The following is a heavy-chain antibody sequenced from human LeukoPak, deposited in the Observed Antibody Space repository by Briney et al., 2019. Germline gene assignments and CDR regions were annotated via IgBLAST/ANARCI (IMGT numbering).Heavy chain of an antibody. Sequence: SETLSLTCTVSGGSINGYYWSWIRQPPGKGLEWIGYIYYSGSTNYNPSLKSRVTISVDTSKNQFSLKLSSVTAADTAVYYCARGTGGWYAIDYWGQGTLVTVSS. CDR1: GGSINGYY. D-gene: IGHD6-19*01. CDR3: ARGTGGWYAIDY. J-gene: IGHJ4*02. CDR2: IYYSGST. V-gene: IGHV4-59*08.